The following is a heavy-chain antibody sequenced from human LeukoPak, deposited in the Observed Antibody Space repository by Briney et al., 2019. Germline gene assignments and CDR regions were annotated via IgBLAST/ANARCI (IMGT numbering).Heavy chain of an antibody. CDR1: GGTFSSYT. J-gene: IGHJ4*02. CDR3: ARDRDSSGWYYFDY. D-gene: IGHD6-19*01. CDR2: IIPILGIA. Sequence: ASVKVSCKASGGTFSSYTISWVRQAPGQGLEWMGRIIPILGIANYAQKFQGRVTITADKSTSTAYTELSSLRSEDTAVYYCARDRDSSGWYYFDYWGQGTLVTVSS. V-gene: IGHV1-69*04.